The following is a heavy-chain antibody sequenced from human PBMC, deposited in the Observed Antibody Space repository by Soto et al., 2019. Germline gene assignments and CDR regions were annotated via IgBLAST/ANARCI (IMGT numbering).Heavy chain of an antibody. CDR2: VYYSGST. CDR1: CTSDSNYY. D-gene: IGHD3-3*01. CDR3: ARDRGTYNFLCRQHRGWSDP. V-gene: IGHV4-59*02. Sequence: SETLSLTRTGSCTSDSNYYWSWIRQPPGKGLEWIGHVYYSGSTTYNPSLKRRVTISLGTCTNQVSRNLSSVTAADTAIYYCARDRGTYNFLCRQHRGWSDPSGQRTWDHVSS. J-gene: IGHJ5*02.